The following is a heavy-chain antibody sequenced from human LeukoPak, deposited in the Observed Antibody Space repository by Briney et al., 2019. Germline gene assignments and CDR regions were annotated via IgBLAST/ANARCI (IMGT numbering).Heavy chain of an antibody. Sequence: AGGSLRLSCAASGFTFSSYSMNWVRQAPGKGLEWVAVIWYDGSNKYYADSVKGRFTISRDNSKNTLYLQMNSLRAEDTAVYYCARESGIYGMDVWGQGTTVTVFS. D-gene: IGHD3-10*01. J-gene: IGHJ6*02. CDR3: ARESGIYGMDV. V-gene: IGHV3-33*08. CDR1: GFTFSSYS. CDR2: IWYDGSNK.